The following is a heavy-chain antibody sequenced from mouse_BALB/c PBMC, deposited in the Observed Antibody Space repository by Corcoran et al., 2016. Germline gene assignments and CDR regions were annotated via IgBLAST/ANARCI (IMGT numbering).Heavy chain of an antibody. V-gene: IGHV9-3-1*01. CDR1: GYTFTNYG. CDR3: ASGLPYAMDY. CDR2: INTYTGEP. J-gene: IGHJ4*01. D-gene: IGHD2-4*01. Sequence: QIQLVQSGPELKKPGETVKISCTASGYTFTNYGLNWVKQAPGKGLKWMGWINTYTGEPTYADYFKGRFAFSLETSASTAYLQINNLKNEDTATYFCASGLPYAMDYWGQGTSVTVSS.